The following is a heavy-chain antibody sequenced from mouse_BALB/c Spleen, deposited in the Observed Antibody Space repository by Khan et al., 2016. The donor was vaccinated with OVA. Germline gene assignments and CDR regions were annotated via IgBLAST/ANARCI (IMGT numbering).Heavy chain of an antibody. J-gene: IGHJ3*01. D-gene: IGHD4-1*01. CDR3: ASHLTGSFAY. CDR2: ISSGGDYT. CDR1: GFTFSSYS. V-gene: IGHV5-6*01. Sequence: EVELVESGGDLVKPGGSLKLSCAASGFTFSSYSMSWVRQTPDKRLEWVATISSGGDYTYYPDNVKGRFPISRDNAKNTLYLQMSSLKSEDTAMYYCASHLTGSFAYWGQGTLVTVSA.